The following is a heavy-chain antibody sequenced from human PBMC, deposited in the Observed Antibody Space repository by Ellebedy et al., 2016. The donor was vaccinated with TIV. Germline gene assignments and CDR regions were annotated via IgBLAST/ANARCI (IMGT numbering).Heavy chain of an antibody. V-gene: IGHV4-59*12. CDR1: GGSISSYY. CDR3: ARDPSSTSLFYYYYMDV. Sequence: SETLSLTXTVSGGSISSYYWSWIRQPPGKGLEWIGYIYYSGSTNYNPSLKSRVIISVDTSKNQFSLKLSSVTAADTAVYYCARDPSSTSLFYYYYMDVWGKGTTVTVSS. D-gene: IGHD2-2*01. J-gene: IGHJ6*03. CDR2: IYYSGST.